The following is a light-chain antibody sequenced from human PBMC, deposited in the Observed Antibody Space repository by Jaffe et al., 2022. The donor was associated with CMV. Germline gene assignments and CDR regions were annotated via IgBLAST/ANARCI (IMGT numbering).Light chain of an antibody. Sequence: QSVLAQPPSVSAAPGQRVTISCSGSSSNIGKNFVSWYQHFPGTAPKLLIYDGYKRPSGIPDRFSGSRSGTSATLGITGLQTGDEADYYCGTWDSSLSAMVFGGGTKLTVL. CDR2: DGY. CDR1: SSNIGKNF. V-gene: IGLV1-51*01. J-gene: IGLJ3*02. CDR3: GTWDSSLSAMV.